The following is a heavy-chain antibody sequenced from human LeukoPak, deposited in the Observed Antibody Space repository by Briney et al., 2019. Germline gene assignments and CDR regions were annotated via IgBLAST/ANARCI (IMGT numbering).Heavy chain of an antibody. CDR1: GYTFTGYY. J-gene: IGHJ4*02. D-gene: IGHD3-22*01. V-gene: IGHV1-2*02. CDR2: INPKSGGT. CDR3: ASPENSGYLGATRL. Sequence: GASVKVSCKASGYTFTGYYIQWIRQAPGQGLEWMGWINPKSGGTNSAQGFQGRVTMTRDTSISTAYMELTRLTSDDTAVYYCASPENSGYLGATRLWGQGTLVTVSS.